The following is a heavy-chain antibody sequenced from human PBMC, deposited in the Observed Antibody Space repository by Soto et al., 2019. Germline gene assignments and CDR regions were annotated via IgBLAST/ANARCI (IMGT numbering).Heavy chain of an antibody. D-gene: IGHD4-4*01. J-gene: IGHJ6*02. Sequence: ASVKVSCKASGYTFTRYGINWLRQATGQGLEWMGSLNPERGTTGYAQSFLGRVTLTRNTSTATAFMDLTSLTSDDTAVYYCAATHRGWLQSRTGYYYNGLDVWGQGTTVTVSS. V-gene: IGHV1-8*01. CDR1: GYTFTRYG. CDR2: LNPERGTT. CDR3: AATHRGWLQSRTGYYYNGLDV.